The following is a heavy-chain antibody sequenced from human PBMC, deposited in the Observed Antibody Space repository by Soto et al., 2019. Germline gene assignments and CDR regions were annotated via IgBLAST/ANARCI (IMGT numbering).Heavy chain of an antibody. D-gene: IGHD6-6*01. CDR1: GFTFSSFE. Sequence: EVQLLESGGGLVQPGGSLRLSCAASGFTFSSFEMNWVRQAPGKGLEWVSYISNSGRIIYYADSVKGRFTISRDDAKNSLYLQMNSLRAEDTAVYYCAREWGTSIAAAFDYWGQGTLVTVSS. CDR2: ISNSGRII. J-gene: IGHJ4*02. V-gene: IGHV3-48*03. CDR3: AREWGTSIAAAFDY.